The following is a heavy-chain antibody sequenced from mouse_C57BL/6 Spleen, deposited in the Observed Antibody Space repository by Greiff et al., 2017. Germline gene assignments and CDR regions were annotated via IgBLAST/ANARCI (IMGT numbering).Heavy chain of an antibody. CDR1: GYTFTSYW. Sequence: QVQLQQPGAELVMPGASVKLSCKASGYTFTSYWMHWVKQRPGQGLEWIGEIDPSDSNTNYNQKFKGKSTLTVDKSSSTAYMQLSSLTSEDSAVYYCARYYSNLYAMDYWGQGTSVTVSA. V-gene: IGHV1-69*01. CDR2: IDPSDSNT. D-gene: IGHD2-5*01. CDR3: ARYYSNLYAMDY. J-gene: IGHJ4*01.